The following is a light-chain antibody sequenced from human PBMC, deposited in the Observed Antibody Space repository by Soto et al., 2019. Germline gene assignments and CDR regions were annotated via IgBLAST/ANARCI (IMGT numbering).Light chain of an antibody. J-gene: IGLJ1*01. CDR3: SSYIPNNSTYV. CDR1: SSDVGGYNY. CDR2: DVS. V-gene: IGLV2-14*03. Sequence: QSALTQPASVSGSPGQSITISCTGTSSDVGGYNYVSWYQHHPGKAPKRMIHDVSNRPSGVSNRFSGSKSGNTASLTISGLQAEDEADYYCSSYIPNNSTYVFGTGTKVNV.